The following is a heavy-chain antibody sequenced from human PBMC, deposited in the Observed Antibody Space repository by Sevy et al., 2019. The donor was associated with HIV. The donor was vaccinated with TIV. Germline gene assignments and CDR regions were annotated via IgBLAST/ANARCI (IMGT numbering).Heavy chain of an antibody. V-gene: IGHV4-39*01. D-gene: IGHD3-10*01. Sequence: SETLSLTCTVSGGSISSSSYYWGWIRQPPGKGLEWIGSNYYSGSTYYNPSLKSRVTISVDTSKNQFSLKLSSVTAADTAVYYCARRVWFGESRAFDYWGQGTLVTVSS. CDR1: GGSISSSSYY. J-gene: IGHJ4*02. CDR2: NYYSGST. CDR3: ARRVWFGESRAFDY.